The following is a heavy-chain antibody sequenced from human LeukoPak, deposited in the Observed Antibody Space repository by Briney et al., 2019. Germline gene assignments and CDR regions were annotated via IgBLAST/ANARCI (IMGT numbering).Heavy chain of an antibody. V-gene: IGHV4-59*01. D-gene: IGHD3-16*01. CDR2: IYDSGST. CDR1: GGSISSYY. Sequence: PSETLSLTCTVYGGSISSYYWSWIRQPPGKGLEWIGYIYDSGSTNYNPSRKRRVTISVDTSKNQFSLKLSSVTAADTAVYYCARALNVWGSYGGYYFDYWGQGTLVTVSS. CDR3: ARALNVWGSYGGYYFDY. J-gene: IGHJ4*02.